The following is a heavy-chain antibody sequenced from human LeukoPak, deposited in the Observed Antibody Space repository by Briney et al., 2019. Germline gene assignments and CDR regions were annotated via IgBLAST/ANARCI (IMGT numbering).Heavy chain of an antibody. J-gene: IGHJ6*03. V-gene: IGHV1-18*01. D-gene: IGHD1-26*01. CDR1: GYTFTSYG. Sequence: GASVKVSCKASGYTFTSYGISWVRQAPGQGLEWMGWISGYNDNTNYAQKVQGRVTMTTDTSTSTAYMELRSLRSDDTAVYYCARGGSSLTPFNYYYYMDVWGKGTTVTVSS. CDR3: ARGGSSLTPFNYYYYMDV. CDR2: ISGYNDNT.